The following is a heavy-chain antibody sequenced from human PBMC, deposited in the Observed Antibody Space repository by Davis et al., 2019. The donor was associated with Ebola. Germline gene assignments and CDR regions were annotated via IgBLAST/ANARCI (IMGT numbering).Heavy chain of an antibody. CDR3: AKAAEGGRGHGTFDV. Sequence: PGGSLRLSCAASGFTFSSYCMNWVRQAPGKGLEWVSSISSSSSDIHYADSVKGRFNISRDNSKNTLYLEMTSLRAEDTAMYYCAKAAEGGRGHGTFDVWGQGTMVTVSS. V-gene: IGHV3-21*01. CDR1: GFTFSSYC. D-gene: IGHD2-15*01. J-gene: IGHJ3*01. CDR2: ISSSSSDI.